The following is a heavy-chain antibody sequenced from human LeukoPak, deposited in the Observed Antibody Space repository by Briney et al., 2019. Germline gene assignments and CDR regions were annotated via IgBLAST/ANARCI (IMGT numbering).Heavy chain of an antibody. D-gene: IGHD3-22*01. CDR2: IYSGGNT. CDR3: ARDPPFYIDRSGSNPGMDV. J-gene: IGHJ6*02. Sequence: GGSLRLSCAASGFTVSSNYMNWVRQAPGKGLEWVSVIYSGGNTHYADSVKGRFTISRDNSNNIVYLQMNSLRVEDTAVYYCARDPPFYIDRSGSNPGMDVWGQGTTVTVSS. CDR1: GFTVSSNY. V-gene: IGHV3-53*01.